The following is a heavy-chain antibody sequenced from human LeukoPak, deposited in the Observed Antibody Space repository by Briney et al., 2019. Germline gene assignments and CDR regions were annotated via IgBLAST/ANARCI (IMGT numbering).Heavy chain of an antibody. D-gene: IGHD2-2*01. CDR3: ARRYCSSTSCLNYYFDY. CDR2: ISAYNGNT. CDR1: GYTFTSYG. J-gene: IGHJ4*02. V-gene: IGHV1-18*01. Sequence: ASVKVSCKASGYTFTSYGISWVRQAPGQGLEWMGWISAYNGNTNYAQKLQGRVTMTTDTSTSTAYVELRSLRSDDTAVYYCARRYCSSTSCLNYYFDYWGQGTLVTVSS.